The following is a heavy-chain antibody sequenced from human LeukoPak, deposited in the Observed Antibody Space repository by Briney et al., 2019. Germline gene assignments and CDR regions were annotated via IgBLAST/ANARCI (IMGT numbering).Heavy chain of an antibody. D-gene: IGHD3-10*01. CDR2: INHSGST. Sequence: PSETLSLTCAVYGGSFSGYYWSWIRQPPGKGLEWIGEINHSGSTNYNPSLKSRVTISVDTSKNQFSLKLSSVTAADTAVYYCARPSKGYYGSGGYYYYYYMDVWGKGTTVTISS. CDR3: ARPSKGYYGSGGYYYYYYMDV. V-gene: IGHV4-34*01. CDR1: GGSFSGYY. J-gene: IGHJ6*03.